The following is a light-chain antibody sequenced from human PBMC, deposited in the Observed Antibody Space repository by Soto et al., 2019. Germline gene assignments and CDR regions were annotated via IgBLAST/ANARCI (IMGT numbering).Light chain of an antibody. CDR2: DVN. Sequence: QSALAQPASVSGSFGQSITISCSGPNTDLGVYGYVSWYQHQPGKAPKLLIYDVNNRPSGISDRFSGSKSGDTASLTISGLQAEDEADYFCFSKISGFVYGLGTGTKVTVL. V-gene: IGLV2-14*01. CDR1: NTDLGVYGY. CDR3: FSKISGFVYG. J-gene: IGLJ1*01.